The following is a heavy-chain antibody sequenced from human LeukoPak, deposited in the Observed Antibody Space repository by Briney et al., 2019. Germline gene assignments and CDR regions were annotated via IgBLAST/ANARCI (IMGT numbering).Heavy chain of an antibody. CDR2: IYDSGST. Sequence: KPSETLSLTCTVSGGSISSSGNYWGWIRQPPGKGLEWIASIYDSGSTYFNPSLKSRVTISVDTSKNQLSLKLSSLTAADTAVYYCARHEYSGSYYGLSWFDPWGQGTLVTVSS. CDR1: GGSISSSGNY. V-gene: IGHV4-39*01. D-gene: IGHD1-26*01. CDR3: ARHEYSGSYYGLSWFDP. J-gene: IGHJ5*02.